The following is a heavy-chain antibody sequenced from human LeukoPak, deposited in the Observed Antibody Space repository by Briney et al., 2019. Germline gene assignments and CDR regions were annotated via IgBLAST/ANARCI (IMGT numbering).Heavy chain of an antibody. CDR2: ISGSSSTI. CDR3: ARDHYSRNDY. J-gene: IGHJ4*02. CDR1: GFSFSTYS. D-gene: IGHD6-13*01. Sequence: GGSLRLSCTASGFSFSTYSMSWVRQAPGEGLEWLSCISGSSSTIYYADSVKGRFTISRDNAKNSLYLQMNSLRDEDTALYYCARDHYSRNDYWGQGTPVTVSS. V-gene: IGHV3-48*02.